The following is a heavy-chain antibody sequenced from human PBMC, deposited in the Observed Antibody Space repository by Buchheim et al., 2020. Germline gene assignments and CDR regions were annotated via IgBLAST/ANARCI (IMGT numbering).Heavy chain of an antibody. CDR1: GFTFKNHW. Sequence: EVQLVESGGGLVQPGGSLRLSCAASGFTFKNHWINWVRQAPGKGLEWVANIKQDGSEKYYVDSVKGRLTISRDNAKNSLYLQMNSMRAEDTAVYYSARSTGFRMDVWGKGTT. D-gene: IGHD1-14*01. J-gene: IGHJ6*03. CDR2: IKQDGSEK. CDR3: ARSTGFRMDV. V-gene: IGHV3-7*01.